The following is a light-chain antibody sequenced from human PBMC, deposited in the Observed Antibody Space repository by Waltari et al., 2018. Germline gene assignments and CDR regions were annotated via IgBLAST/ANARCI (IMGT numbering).Light chain of an antibody. CDR1: SSNIGSNT. CDR3: AAWDDGLNGVV. CDR2: SNN. Sequence: QSVPTQPPSASGTPGQRVTISCSGSSSNIGSNTVHWYQQLPRTAPKLLLYSNNQRPSGVPDRFSGCKSGTSVSLAISGLQSGDEADYYFAAWDDGLNGVVFGGGTKLTV. V-gene: IGLV1-44*01. J-gene: IGLJ2*01.